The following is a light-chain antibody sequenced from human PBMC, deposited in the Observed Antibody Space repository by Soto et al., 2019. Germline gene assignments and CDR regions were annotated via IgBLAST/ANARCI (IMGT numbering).Light chain of an antibody. CDR3: LQDYNYPRT. CDR2: AAS. CDR1: QSISNY. J-gene: IGKJ1*01. Sequence: IQMTQSPSSLSASVGDRVTITCRASQSISNYLGWYQQKPGKAPKLLIYAASSLQSGVPSRFSGSGSGTDFTLTISSLQPEDFATYYCLQDYNYPRTFGQGTKVDIK. V-gene: IGKV1-6*01.